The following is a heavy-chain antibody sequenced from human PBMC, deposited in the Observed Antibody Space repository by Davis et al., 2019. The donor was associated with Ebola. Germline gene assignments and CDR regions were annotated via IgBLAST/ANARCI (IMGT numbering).Heavy chain of an antibody. CDR3: ARRVGATGI. Sequence: ASVKVSCKASEYSFTSYDINWVRQATGQGLEWMGWMNPNSGNTGYAQKFQGRVTMTRNASISTAYMELSSLRSEDTAVYYCARRVGATGIWGQGTMVTVSS. J-gene: IGHJ3*02. CDR2: MNPNSGNT. V-gene: IGHV1-8*01. D-gene: IGHD1-26*01. CDR1: EYSFTSYD.